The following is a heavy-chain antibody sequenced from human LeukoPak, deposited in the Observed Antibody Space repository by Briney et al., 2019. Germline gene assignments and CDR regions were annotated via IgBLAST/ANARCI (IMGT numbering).Heavy chain of an antibody. D-gene: IGHD2-15*01. CDR3: AKITRRIRYYYMDV. Sequence: GGSLRLSCAASGFTFSSYSMNWVRQAPGKGLEWVSYISSSSSTIYYADSVKGRFTISRDNAKNSLYLQMNSLRAEDTAVYYCAKITRRIRYYYMDVWGKGTTVTVSS. CDR2: ISSSSSTI. V-gene: IGHV3-48*01. CDR1: GFTFSSYS. J-gene: IGHJ6*03.